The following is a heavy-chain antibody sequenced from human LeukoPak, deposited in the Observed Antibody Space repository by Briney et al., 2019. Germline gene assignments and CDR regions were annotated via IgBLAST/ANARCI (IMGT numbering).Heavy chain of an antibody. CDR3: ARGLLWFGELSGYFDY. CDR2: ICASGGST. V-gene: IGHV3-23*01. D-gene: IGHD3-10*01. J-gene: IGHJ4*02. CDR1: GFTLSSYA. Sequence: PGGSLRLSCAASGFTLSSYAMSWVRQAPGKGLEWVSAICASGGSTYYADSVKGRFTISRDTSKNTLYLQMNSLRAEDTAVYYCARGLLWFGELSGYFDYWGQGTLVTVSS.